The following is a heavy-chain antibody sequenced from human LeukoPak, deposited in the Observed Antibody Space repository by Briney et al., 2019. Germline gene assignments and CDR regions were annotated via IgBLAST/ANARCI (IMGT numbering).Heavy chain of an antibody. CDR3: ARERGIAVAGTDY. Sequence: PGGSLRLSCAASGFTFSNYAMNWVPQAPGRGLEWVSSISSSSSYIYYADSVKGRFTISRDNAKNSLYLQMNSLRAEDTAVYYCARERGIAVAGTDYWGQGTLVTVSS. J-gene: IGHJ4*02. D-gene: IGHD6-19*01. V-gene: IGHV3-21*01. CDR1: GFTFSNYA. CDR2: ISSSSSYI.